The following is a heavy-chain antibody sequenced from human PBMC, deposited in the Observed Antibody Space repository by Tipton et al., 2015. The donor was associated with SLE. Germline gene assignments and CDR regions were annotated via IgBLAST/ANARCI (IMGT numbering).Heavy chain of an antibody. V-gene: IGHV4-34*01. D-gene: IGHD2-15*01. CDR1: GGSFSGYY. J-gene: IGHJ3*02. CDR2: INHSGST. CDR3: ARAEGSWDAFDI. Sequence: TLSLTCAVYGGSFSGYYWSWIRQPPGKGLEWMGEINHSGSTNYNPSLKSRVTISVDTSKNQFSLKLSSVTAADTAVYYCARAEGSWDAFDIWGQGTMVTVSS.